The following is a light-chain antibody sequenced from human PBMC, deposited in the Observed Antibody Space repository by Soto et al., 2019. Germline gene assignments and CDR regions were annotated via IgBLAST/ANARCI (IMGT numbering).Light chain of an antibody. Sequence: QSVLTQPASVSGSPGQSITISCTGTRSDVGSYNSIAWYQQHPGKAPRVVIFEVTKRPSGISDRFSGSKSGYTASLRISGLQAEDEADYFCPSYAGNSIWLFGGGTKVTAL. CDR1: RSDVGSYNS. V-gene: IGLV2-23*02. CDR2: EVT. J-gene: IGLJ2*01. CDR3: PSYAGNSIWL.